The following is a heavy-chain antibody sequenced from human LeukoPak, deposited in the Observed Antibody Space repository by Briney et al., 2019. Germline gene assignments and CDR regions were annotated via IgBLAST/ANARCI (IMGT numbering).Heavy chain of an antibody. Sequence: PSETLSLTCTVSGGSIISAGYYWSWIRQPAGRAPEWIGRIYSTGRTNYNPSLKSRVVISVDKSKNQFSLKLSSVTAADTAVYYCARVGYSSSWYAFFDYWGQGTLVTVSS. CDR3: ARVGYSSSWYAFFDY. CDR2: IYSTGRT. CDR1: GGSIISAGYY. V-gene: IGHV4-61*02. J-gene: IGHJ4*02. D-gene: IGHD6-13*01.